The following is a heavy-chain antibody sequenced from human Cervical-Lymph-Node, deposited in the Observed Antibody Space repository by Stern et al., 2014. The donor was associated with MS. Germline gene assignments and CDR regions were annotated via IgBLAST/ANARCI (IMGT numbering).Heavy chain of an antibody. CDR3: AVGSLYSNYVGYYYYYGMDV. CDR1: GFTFTSSA. J-gene: IGHJ6*02. V-gene: IGHV1-58*02. Sequence: QLVESGPEVKKPGTSVKVSCKASGFTFTSSAMQWVRQARGQRLEWIGWIVVGSGNTNYAQKFQERVTITRDMSTSTAYMELSSLRSEDTAVYYCAVGSLYSNYVGYYYYYGMDVWGQGTTVTVSS. D-gene: IGHD4-11*01. CDR2: IVVGSGNT.